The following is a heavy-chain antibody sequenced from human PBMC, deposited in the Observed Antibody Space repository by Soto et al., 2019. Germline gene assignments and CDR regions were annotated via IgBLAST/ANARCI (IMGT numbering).Heavy chain of an antibody. V-gene: IGHV1-69*01. Sequence: QVQLVQSGAEVKKPGSSVKVSCKASGGTFSSYAISWVRQAPGQGLEWMGGIIPIFGTANYAQKFQGRVTITADESASTAYMELSSLRSEDTAVYYCAGGAPSSPGDYGDLDYWGQGTLVTVSS. J-gene: IGHJ4*02. CDR1: GGTFSSYA. D-gene: IGHD4-17*01. CDR2: IIPIFGTA. CDR3: AGGAPSSPGDYGDLDY.